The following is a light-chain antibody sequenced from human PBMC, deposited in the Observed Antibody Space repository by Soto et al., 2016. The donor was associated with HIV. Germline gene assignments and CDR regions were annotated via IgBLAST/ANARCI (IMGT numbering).Light chain of an antibody. V-gene: IGKV1-5*01. CDR3: QHSDS. CDR1: QSLTHW. Sequence: DIQMTQFPSTLSASVGDTVTITCRASQSLTHWLSWYQQKPGKAPKLLLYETSTLEIGVPSRFSGSASETEFTLTISSLAPGDSATYYCQHSDSFGQGTKLEIK. CDR2: ETS. J-gene: IGKJ2*01.